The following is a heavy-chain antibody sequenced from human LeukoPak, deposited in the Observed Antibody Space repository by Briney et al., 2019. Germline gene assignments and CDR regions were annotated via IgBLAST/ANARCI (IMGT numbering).Heavy chain of an antibody. J-gene: IGHJ4*02. CDR3: AKHSGINGWYNDY. CDR1: GFTFSSYP. V-gene: IGHV3-23*01. Sequence: GGSLRLSCAASGFTFSSYPVTWVRQTPGKGLEWVSGIRESGSGTYYADSVKGRFTISRDNSKNTLYLQMNSLRAEDTALYYCAKHSGINGWYNDYWGQGILVTVSS. D-gene: IGHD6-19*01. CDR2: IRESGSGT.